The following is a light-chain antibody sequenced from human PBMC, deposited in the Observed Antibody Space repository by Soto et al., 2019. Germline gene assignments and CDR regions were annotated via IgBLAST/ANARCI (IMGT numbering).Light chain of an antibody. V-gene: IGKV3-20*01. J-gene: IGKJ4*01. CDR3: QQYVSRPLT. Sequence: EIALTQSPGTLSLSPGERATLSCRPSQSVGTYLAWYQQKHGQAPRLXIYGASSRETGIPDRFSGSGSGTEVTLTISRLEPEDSAVDYCQQYVSRPLTFGGGTKVDIK. CDR1: QSVGTY. CDR2: GAS.